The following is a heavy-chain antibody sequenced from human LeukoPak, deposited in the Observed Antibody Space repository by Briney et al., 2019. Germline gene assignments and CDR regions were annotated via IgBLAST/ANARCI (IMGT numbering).Heavy chain of an antibody. CDR3: ARGSPYSSNPYYFDY. Sequence: SETLSLTCTVSGGSISSSSYYWGWIRQPPGKGLEWIGSIYYSGSTYYNPSLKSRVTITADTSKIQFSLKLSSVTAADTAVYYCARGSPYSSNPYYFDYWGQGTLVTVSS. D-gene: IGHD6-13*01. CDR1: GGSISSSSYY. V-gene: IGHV4-39*07. CDR2: IYYSGST. J-gene: IGHJ4*02.